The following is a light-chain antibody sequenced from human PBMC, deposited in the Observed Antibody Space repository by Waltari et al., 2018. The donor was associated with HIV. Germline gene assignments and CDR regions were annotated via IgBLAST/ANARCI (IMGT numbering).Light chain of an antibody. V-gene: IGLV3-21*02. J-gene: IGLJ2*01. CDR3: QVWDTAATEHVT. CDR2: DDS. CDR1: NIGSKS. Sequence: SYLLAQQPSVSVAPGQTAILTCGGNNIGSKSVHWYLQKPGQAPLLIVYDDSDRPSGVPVRFSGSNSGNTATLTISGVEAGDEADYFCQVWDTAATEHVTFGGGTKLSVL.